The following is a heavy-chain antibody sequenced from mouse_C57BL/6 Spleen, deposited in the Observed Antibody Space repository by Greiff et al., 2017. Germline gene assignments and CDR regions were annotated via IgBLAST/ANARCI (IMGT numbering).Heavy chain of an antibody. J-gene: IGHJ3*01. CDR2: IDPSDSET. CDR1: GYTFTSYW. Sequence: QVQLQQPGAELVRPGSSVKLSCKASGYTFTSYWMHWVKQRPIQGLEWIGNIDPSDSETHYNQKFKGKATLTVDKSSSTAYMHLSSLTSEDSAVYYCASSHGSCQAWFAFWGQGTLVPVSA. D-gene: IGHD1-1*01. CDR3: ASSHGSCQAWFAF. V-gene: IGHV1-52*01.